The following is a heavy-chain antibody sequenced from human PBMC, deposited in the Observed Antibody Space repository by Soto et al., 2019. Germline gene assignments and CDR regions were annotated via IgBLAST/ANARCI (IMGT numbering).Heavy chain of an antibody. J-gene: IGHJ3*02. CDR2: IYPGDSDT. CDR1: GYRFTNYW. V-gene: IGHV5-51*01. Sequence: GESLKISCKGSGYRFTNYWIGWVRQMPGKGLEWMGIIYPGDSDTRYSPSFQGQVTISADKSISTAYLQWSSLKAPDTAMYYCALAYCSGGSCHSFGDTFDIWGQGTMVTVSS. CDR3: ALAYCSGGSCHSFGDTFDI. D-gene: IGHD2-15*01.